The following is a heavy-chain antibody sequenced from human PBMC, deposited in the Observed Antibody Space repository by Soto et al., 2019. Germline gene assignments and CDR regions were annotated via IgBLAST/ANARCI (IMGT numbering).Heavy chain of an antibody. CDR2: IYYIGNS. D-gene: IGHD6-13*01. V-gene: IGHV4-39*01. Sequence: SETLSLTCTVSGGSIGSRSYYWGWILQPPGKGLEWIVSIYYIGNSYYNPSLKSRVAVSVDTSKNQFSLKVTSVIATDTAVYYCERHKDNSSRYLLPDFWGQGTLVTVSS. CDR1: GGSIGSRSYY. CDR3: ERHKDNSSRYLLPDF. J-gene: IGHJ4*02.